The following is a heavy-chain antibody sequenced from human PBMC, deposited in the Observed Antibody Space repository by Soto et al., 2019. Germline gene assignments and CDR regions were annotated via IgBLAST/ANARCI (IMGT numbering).Heavy chain of an antibody. V-gene: IGHV3-23*01. J-gene: IGHJ4*02. Sequence: GGSLRLSCAASGFTFSSSAMNWVRQAPGKGLEWVSSISGSGGSTYYADSLRGRFTISRDNSKNTLYLQMNSLRAEDTAVYYCAFPDDSSGFDYWGQGTLVTVSS. CDR2: ISGSGGST. CDR1: GFTFSSSA. D-gene: IGHD3-22*01. CDR3: AFPDDSSGFDY.